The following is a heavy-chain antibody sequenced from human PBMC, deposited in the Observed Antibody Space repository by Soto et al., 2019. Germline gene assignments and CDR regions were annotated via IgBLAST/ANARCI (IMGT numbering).Heavy chain of an antibody. D-gene: IGHD6-19*01. CDR1: GFTFSNAW. Sequence: GGSLRLSCAASGFTFSNAWINWVRQTPGKGLEWVSAISGSGGSTYYADSVKGRFTISRDNSKNTLYLQMNSLRAEDTAVYYCAKDYSSGWYSRFDYWGQGTLVTVSS. CDR2: ISGSGGST. J-gene: IGHJ4*02. V-gene: IGHV3-23*01. CDR3: AKDYSSGWYSRFDY.